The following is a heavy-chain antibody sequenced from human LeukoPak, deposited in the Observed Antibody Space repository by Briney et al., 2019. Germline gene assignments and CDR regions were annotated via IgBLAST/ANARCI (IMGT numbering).Heavy chain of an antibody. J-gene: IGHJ5*02. D-gene: IGHD6-19*01. CDR2: ISAYNGNT. V-gene: IGHV1-18*01. CDR1: GYTFTSYG. Sequence: ASVKVSCKASGYTFTSYGISWVRQAPGQGLEWMGWISAYNGNTNYAQKLQGRVTMTTDTSTSTTYMELRSLRSDDTAVYYCARETVYSSGWYEVGWFDPWGQGTLVTVSS. CDR3: ARETVYSSGWYEVGWFDP.